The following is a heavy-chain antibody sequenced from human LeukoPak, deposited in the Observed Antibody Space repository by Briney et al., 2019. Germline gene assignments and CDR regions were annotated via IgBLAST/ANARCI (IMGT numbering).Heavy chain of an antibody. CDR2: ISSSGSTI. Sequence: GGSLRLSCAASGFTFSSYEMNWVRQAPGKGLEWVSYISSSGSTIYYADSVKGRFTISRDNAKNSLNLQMNSLRAEDTAIYYCARDKIVGATYFDYWGQGTLVTVSS. J-gene: IGHJ4*02. V-gene: IGHV3-48*03. D-gene: IGHD1-26*01. CDR1: GFTFSSYE. CDR3: ARDKIVGATYFDY.